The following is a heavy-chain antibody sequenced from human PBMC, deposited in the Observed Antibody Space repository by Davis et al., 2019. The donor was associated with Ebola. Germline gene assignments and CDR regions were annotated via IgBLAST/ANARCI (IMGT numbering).Heavy chain of an antibody. CDR2: ISAYNGNT. CDR1: GYTFTSYG. Sequence: ASVKVSCKASGYTFTSYGISWVRQAPGQGLEWMGWISAYNGNTNYAQKLQGRVTMTTDTSTSTAYMELRSLRSDDTAVYYCARDAKYYYDSSGYYSYYGMDVWGQGTTVTVSS. J-gene: IGHJ6*02. CDR3: ARDAKYYYDSSGYYSYYGMDV. D-gene: IGHD3-22*01. V-gene: IGHV1-18*01.